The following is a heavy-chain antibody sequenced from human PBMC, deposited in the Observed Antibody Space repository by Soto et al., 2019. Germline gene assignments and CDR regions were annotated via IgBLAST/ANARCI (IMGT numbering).Heavy chain of an antibody. J-gene: IGHJ4*02. Sequence: GGSLRLSCAASGFTFSSYAMHWVRQAPGKGLKWVAVLSYDGSNKYYADSVKGRFTISRDNSKNTLYLQMNSLRAEDTAVYYCAREGDSGSFDYWGQGTLVTVSS. CDR3: AREGDSGSFDY. CDR2: LSYDGSNK. D-gene: IGHD3-22*01. V-gene: IGHV3-30-3*01. CDR1: GFTFSSYA.